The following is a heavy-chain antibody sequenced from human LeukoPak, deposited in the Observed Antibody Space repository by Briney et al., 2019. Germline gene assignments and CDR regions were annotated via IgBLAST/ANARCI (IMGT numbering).Heavy chain of an antibody. CDR2: IFHSGKT. CDR3: ARCDIPDF. V-gene: IGHV4-38-2*01. J-gene: IGHJ4*02. CDR1: GYSISSGYY. Sequence: SETLSLTCGVSGYSISSGYYWGWIRQSPGKGLEWIGSIFHSGKTYYNLSLTSRVTISVDTSKNQFSLKLTSVTAADTAVYYCARCDIPDFWGQGTLVTVSS. D-gene: IGHD2-15*01.